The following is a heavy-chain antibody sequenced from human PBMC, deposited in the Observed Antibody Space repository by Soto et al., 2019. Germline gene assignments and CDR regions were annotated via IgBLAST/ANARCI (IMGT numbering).Heavy chain of an antibody. CDR1: GFIFSTHA. CDR2: IGRDPNNI. CDR3: ARAGSHYSTFWFDY. Sequence: EVHLVESGGDLVQQGGSLRLSCVASGFIFSTHAMTWVRQAPGKGLEWLSYIGRDPNNIQYADSVRGRFTISRDNAKNSVYLQVNSLRDEDTAVYYCARAGSHYSTFWFDYWGQGTLVTVSS. D-gene: IGHD3-10*01. J-gene: IGHJ4*02. V-gene: IGHV3-48*02.